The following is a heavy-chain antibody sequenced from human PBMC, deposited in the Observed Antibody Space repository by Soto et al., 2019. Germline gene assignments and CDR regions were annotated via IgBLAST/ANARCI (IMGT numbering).Heavy chain of an antibody. V-gene: IGHV4-39*01. J-gene: IGHJ6*03. CDR2: IYYSGST. CDR3: ARLPEPADYYMDV. Sequence: SETLSLTCTVSGGSISSSSYYWGWIRQPPGKGLEWIGSIYYSGSTYYNPSLKSRVTISVDTSKNQFSLKLSSVTAADTAVYYCARLPEPADYYMDVWGKGTTVTVSS. CDR1: GGSISSSSYY.